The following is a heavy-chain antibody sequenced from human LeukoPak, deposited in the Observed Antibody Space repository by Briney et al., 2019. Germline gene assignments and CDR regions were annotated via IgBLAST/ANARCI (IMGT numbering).Heavy chain of an antibody. CDR2: IYDSGST. V-gene: IGHV4-59*01. J-gene: IGHJ6*03. CDR3: ARNGRYCSGGGCSGYYYYMDV. CDR1: GGSIGSFY. D-gene: IGHD2-15*01. Sequence: SETLSLTCTVSGGSIGSFYWSWIRQPPGKGLEYIGYIYDSGSTNYNPSLKSRVTISVDTSKNQFSLKLTPVTAADTAVYHCARNGRYCSGGGCSGYYYYMDVWGKGTTVTVSS.